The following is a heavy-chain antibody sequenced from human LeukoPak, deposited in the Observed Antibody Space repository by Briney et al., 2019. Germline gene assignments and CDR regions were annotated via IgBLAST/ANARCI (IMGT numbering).Heavy chain of an antibody. CDR3: TRQDYSNDPHDY. V-gene: IGHV3-73*01. J-gene: IGHJ4*02. D-gene: IGHD4-11*01. CDR2: IRSKANSYAT. CDR1: GFTFSGSA. Sequence: PGGSLRLSCAASGFTFSGSAMHWVRQASGKGLEWVGRIRSKANSYATAYAASVKGRFIISRDDSKNTAYLQMNSLKTEDTAVYYCTRQDYSNDPHDYWGQGTLVTVSS.